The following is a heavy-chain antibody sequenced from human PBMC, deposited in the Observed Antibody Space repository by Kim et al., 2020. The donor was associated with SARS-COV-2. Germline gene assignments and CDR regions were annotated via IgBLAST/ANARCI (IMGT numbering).Heavy chain of an antibody. CDR3: ARVSLSSGWYPVYYYYGMDV. CDR2: IYYSGST. J-gene: IGHJ6*02. D-gene: IGHD6-19*01. CDR1: GGSISSYY. Sequence: SQTLSLTCTVSGGSISSYYWSWIRQPPGKGLEWIGYIYYSGSTNYNPSLKSRVTISVDTSKNQFSQKLSSVTAADTAVYYCARVSLSSGWYPVYYYYGMDVWGQWTTVTVSS. V-gene: IGHV4-59*01.